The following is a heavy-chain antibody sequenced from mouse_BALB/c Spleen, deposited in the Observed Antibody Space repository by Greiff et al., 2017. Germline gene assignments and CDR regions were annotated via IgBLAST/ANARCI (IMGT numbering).Heavy chain of an antibody. J-gene: IGHJ4*01. CDR2: ISSGGST. D-gene: IGHD2-4*01. CDR3: ARGSTMITTGCAMDY. Sequence: EVMLVESGGGLVKPGGSLKLSCAASGFTFSSYAMSWVRQTPEKRLEWVASISSGGSTYYPDSVKGRCTISRDNARNILYLQMSSLRSEDTAMYYCARGSTMITTGCAMDYWGQGTSVTVSS. V-gene: IGHV5-6-5*01. CDR1: GFTFSSYA.